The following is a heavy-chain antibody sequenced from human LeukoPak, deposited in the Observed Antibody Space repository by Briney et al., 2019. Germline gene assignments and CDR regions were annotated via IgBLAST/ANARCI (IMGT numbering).Heavy chain of an antibody. CDR3: ARGALGYCSGGSCYEVYYYYMDV. CDR1: GFTFSTYA. J-gene: IGHJ6*03. Sequence: GRSLRLSCAASGFTFSTYAMHWVRQAPGKGLEWVAVISYDGSNKYYADSVKGRFTISRDNSKNTLYLQMNSLRAEDTAVYYCARGALGYCSGGSCYEVYYYYMDVWGKGTTVTVSS. V-gene: IGHV3-30*04. CDR2: ISYDGSNK. D-gene: IGHD2-15*01.